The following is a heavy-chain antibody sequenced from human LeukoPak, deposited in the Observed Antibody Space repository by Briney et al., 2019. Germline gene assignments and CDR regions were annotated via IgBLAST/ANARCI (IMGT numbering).Heavy chain of an antibody. V-gene: IGHV3-30*02. CDR2: IRYDGSNK. Sequence: PGGSLRLSCAASGFTFSSYGMHWVRQAPGKGLEWVAFIRYDGSNKYYADSVKGRFTISRDNSKNTLYLQMNSLRAEDTAVYYCAKGYDFWSGYPPYWGQGTLVTVSS. CDR1: GFTFSSYG. D-gene: IGHD3-3*01. CDR3: AKGYDFWSGYPPY. J-gene: IGHJ4*02.